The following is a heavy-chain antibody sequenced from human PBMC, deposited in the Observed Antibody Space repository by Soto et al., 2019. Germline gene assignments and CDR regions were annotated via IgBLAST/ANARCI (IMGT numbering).Heavy chain of an antibody. Sequence: SETLSLTCTVSGGSISSYYWSWIRQPPGKGLEWIGYIYYSGSTNYNPSLKSRVTISVDTSKNQFSLKLSSVTAADTAVYYCARVVEDEGNWFDPWGQETLVTVSS. J-gene: IGHJ5*02. CDR3: ARVVEDEGNWFDP. CDR1: GGSISSYY. CDR2: IYYSGST. V-gene: IGHV4-59*01. D-gene: IGHD1-1*01.